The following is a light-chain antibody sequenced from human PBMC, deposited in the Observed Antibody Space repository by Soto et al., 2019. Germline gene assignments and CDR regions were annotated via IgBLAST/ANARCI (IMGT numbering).Light chain of an antibody. V-gene: IGKV3-11*01. Sequence: EIALTQSPATLSLSPGERATLSCRASQSVSSYLAWYQQKPGQAPRLLIYDASNRATGIPDRFSGSGSGTEFTLSISSLQSEDFAVYYCQQYNIWPPFTFGPGTKVDIK. CDR1: QSVSSY. CDR2: DAS. J-gene: IGKJ3*01. CDR3: QQYNIWPPFT.